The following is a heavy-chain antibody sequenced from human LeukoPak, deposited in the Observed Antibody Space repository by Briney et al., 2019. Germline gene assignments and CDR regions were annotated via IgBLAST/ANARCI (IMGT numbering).Heavy chain of an antibody. J-gene: IGHJ4*02. D-gene: IGHD5-12*01. Sequence: GGSLRLSCAASGFTLRSFSMNWVRQAPGKGLEWISFISGSGSTIYYADSVKGRFTVSRDNAKNSLYLQMNSLRAEDTAVYYCARPDHQWLPYFDYWGQGTLVTVSS. CDR1: GFTLRSFS. V-gene: IGHV3-48*04. CDR2: ISGSGSTI. CDR3: ARPDHQWLPYFDY.